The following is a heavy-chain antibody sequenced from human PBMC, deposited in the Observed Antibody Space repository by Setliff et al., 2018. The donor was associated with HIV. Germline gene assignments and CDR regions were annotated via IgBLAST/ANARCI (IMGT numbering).Heavy chain of an antibody. CDR3: ARLAYYDFWNGYSYYMDV. D-gene: IGHD3-3*01. Sequence: LRLSCAASEFTVSSNYMSWVRQAPGKGLEWVSVIYSDGSTYYTDSVKVRFTISRDNSKNTLYLQMISLRAEDTAVYYCARLAYYDFWNGYSYYMDVWGKGTTVTVSS. CDR2: IYSDGST. V-gene: IGHV3-66*02. J-gene: IGHJ6*03. CDR1: EFTVSSNY.